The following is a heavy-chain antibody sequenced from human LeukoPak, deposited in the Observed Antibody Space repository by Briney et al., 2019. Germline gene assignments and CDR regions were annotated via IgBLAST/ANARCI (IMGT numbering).Heavy chain of an antibody. CDR1: GGTFSSYA. V-gene: IGHV1-69*04. J-gene: IGHJ1*01. D-gene: IGHD4-23*01. CDR2: IIPILGIA. Sequence: SVKVSRKASGGTFSSYAISWGRQAPGQGLEWMGRIIPILGIANYAQKFQGRVTITADKSTSTAYMELSSLRSEDTAVYYCAAGGLNQTRAEYFQHWGQGTLVTVSS. CDR3: AAGGLNQTRAEYFQH.